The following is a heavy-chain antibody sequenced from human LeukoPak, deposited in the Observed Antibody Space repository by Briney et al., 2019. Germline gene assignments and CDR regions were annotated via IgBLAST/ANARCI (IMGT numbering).Heavy chain of an antibody. CDR1: GGSISRHC. CDR3: ARVLTAVAGPYYFDF. V-gene: IGHV4-4*07. D-gene: IGHD6-19*01. J-gene: IGHJ4*02. Sequence: PSETLSLTCTVSGGSISRHCWSWIRQPAGKGLEWIGRIYSSGNTNYNPSLNSRVTMSVDTSKNQFSLKLTSVTAADTAVYYCARVLTAVAGPYYFDFWGQGTLVTVSS. CDR2: IYSSGNT.